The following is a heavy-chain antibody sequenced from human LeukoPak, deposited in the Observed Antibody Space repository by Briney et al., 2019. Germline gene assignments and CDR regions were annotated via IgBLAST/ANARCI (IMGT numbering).Heavy chain of an antibody. J-gene: IGHJ6*04. D-gene: IGHD2-2*01. CDR2: INHSGST. CDR1: GGSFSGYY. Sequence: SETLSLTCAVYGGSFSGYYWSWIRQPPGKGLEWIGEINHSGSTNYNPSLKSRVTISVDTSKNQFSLKLSSVAAADTAVYYCARAPRLPTYCSSTSCYGRYGMDVWGRGTTVTVSS. CDR3: ARAPRLPTYCSSTSCYGRYGMDV. V-gene: IGHV4-34*01.